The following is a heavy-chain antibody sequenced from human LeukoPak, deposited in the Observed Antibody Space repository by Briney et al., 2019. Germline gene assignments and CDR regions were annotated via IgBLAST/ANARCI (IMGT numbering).Heavy chain of an antibody. CDR1: GFTFSSYG. D-gene: IGHD6-13*01. J-gene: IGHJ4*02. CDR3: AKFVAAAGPPFDY. CDR2: ISYDGSNK. Sequence: PGRSLRLSCAASGFTFSSYGMHWVRQAPGKGLEWVAVISYDGSNKYYADSVKGRFTISRDNSKNTLYLQMNSLRAEDTAVYYCAKFVAAAGPPFDYWGQGTLVTVSS. V-gene: IGHV3-30*18.